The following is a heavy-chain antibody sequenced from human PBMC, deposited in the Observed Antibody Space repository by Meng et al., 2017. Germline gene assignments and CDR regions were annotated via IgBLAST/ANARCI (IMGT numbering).Heavy chain of an antibody. J-gene: IGHJ4*02. CDR3: ARDGGNYDFDY. D-gene: IGHD1-7*01. CDR1: GYTFIDAY. V-gene: IGHV1-2*06. CDR2: IIPRSSDA. Sequence: QVELVQCGDDVEKAGAAVTLSCKASGYTFIDAYIHWVRQATGQGLEWMGRIIPRSSDANSAQKFQGRVTLTWDTSINTAYMELSSLRSDDTAIYYCARDGGNYDFDYWGQGTLVTVSS.